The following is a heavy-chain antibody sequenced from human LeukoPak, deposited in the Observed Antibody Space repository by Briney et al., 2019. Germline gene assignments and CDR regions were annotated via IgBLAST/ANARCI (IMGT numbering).Heavy chain of an antibody. Sequence: PGASLRLSCAASGITFNAIHWVRQAPGKGLEWVALTWYDGRNKYYADSVKGRFTISIDNSKNMLYLHMNSLRADDTAVYYCARELFGSGSCPVYWGRGTLVTVAS. CDR3: ARELFGSGSCPVY. CDR2: TWYDGRNK. J-gene: IGHJ4*02. D-gene: IGHD3-10*01. CDR1: GITFNA. V-gene: IGHV3-33*01.